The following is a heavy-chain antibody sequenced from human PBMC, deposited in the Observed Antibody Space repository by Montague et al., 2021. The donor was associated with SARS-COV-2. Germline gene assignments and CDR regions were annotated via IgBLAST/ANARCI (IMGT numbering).Heavy chain of an antibody. CDR1: GFTFSSYA. Sequence: SLRLSCAASGFTFSSYAMSCVRQAPGKGLEWVPANSGNGGSTYYXXPLKGRFTISRDNSKNTLYLQMNSLRAEDTAEYYCAKGGQVHDYGDHFDYWGQGTLVTVSS. CDR2: NSGNGGST. D-gene: IGHD4-17*01. J-gene: IGHJ4*02. V-gene: IGHV3-23*01. CDR3: AKGGQVHDYGDHFDY.